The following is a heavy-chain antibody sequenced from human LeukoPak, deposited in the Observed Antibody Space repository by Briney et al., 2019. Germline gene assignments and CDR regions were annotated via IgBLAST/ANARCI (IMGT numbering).Heavy chain of an antibody. CDR1: GVSISSSAYY. CDR3: ARLIAAGGWEYDP. D-gene: IGHD6-13*01. J-gene: IGHJ5*02. Sequence: SSETLSLTCSVSGVSISSSAYYWAWIRQPPGKGLEWIGSIYYSVSSHYSPSLKSRVTISVDTSKNQFSLKLSSVTAADTAVYYCARLIAAGGWEYDPWGQGTLVTVSS. CDR2: IYYSVSS. V-gene: IGHV4-39*07.